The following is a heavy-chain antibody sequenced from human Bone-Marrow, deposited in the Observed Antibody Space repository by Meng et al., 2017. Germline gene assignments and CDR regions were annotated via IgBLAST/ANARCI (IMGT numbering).Heavy chain of an antibody. D-gene: IGHD1-26*01. V-gene: IGHV1-69*06. J-gene: IGHJ3*02. Sequence: SVKVSCKASGGTFSSYAISWVRQAPGQGLEWMGGIIPIFGTANYAQKFQGRVTITADKSTSTAYMELSSLRSEDTAVYYCARDPLAVGAFHAFDIWGQGTMVTVSS. CDR2: IIPIFGTA. CDR3: ARDPLAVGAFHAFDI. CDR1: GGTFSSYA.